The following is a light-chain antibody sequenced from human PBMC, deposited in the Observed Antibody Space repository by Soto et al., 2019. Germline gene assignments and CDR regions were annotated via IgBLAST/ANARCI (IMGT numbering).Light chain of an antibody. Sequence: DIKMTQSPSTLSGSVGDRVTITCRASQTISSWLAWYQQKPGKAPKLLIYKASTLQSGVPSRFSGSGSGTEFTLTISGLLPEDFATYHCQQLNTLPFTFGQGTRLEIK. CDR3: QQLNTLPFT. CDR1: QTISSW. CDR2: KAS. J-gene: IGKJ5*01. V-gene: IGKV1-5*03.